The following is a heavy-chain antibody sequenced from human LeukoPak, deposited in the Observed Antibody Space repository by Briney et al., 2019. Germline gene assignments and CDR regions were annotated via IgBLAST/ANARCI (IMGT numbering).Heavy chain of an antibody. V-gene: IGHV4-59*01. CDR1: GGSISSYY. Sequence: SETLSLTCTVSGGSISSYYWSWIRQPPGKGLEWIGYIYYSGSTSYNPSLKSRVTISVDTSKNQFSLKLSSVTAADTAVYHCARGSSSGWFLGDVWGKGTTVTASS. D-gene: IGHD6-19*01. CDR3: ARGSSSGWFLGDV. CDR2: IYYSGST. J-gene: IGHJ6*04.